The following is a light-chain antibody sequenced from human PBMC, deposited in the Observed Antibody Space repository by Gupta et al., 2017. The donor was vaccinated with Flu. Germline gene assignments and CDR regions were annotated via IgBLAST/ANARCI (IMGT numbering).Light chain of an antibody. Sequence: SSSNVGSNTVTWYQQLPGTAPKLLIYGNNRRPSGVPDRFSGSKSGTSASLAISGLLSEDEAYYYCAAWDDSLTGGVFGGGTKLTVL. CDR1: SSNVGSNT. J-gene: IGLJ3*02. CDR3: AAWDDSLTGGV. CDR2: GNN. V-gene: IGLV1-44*01.